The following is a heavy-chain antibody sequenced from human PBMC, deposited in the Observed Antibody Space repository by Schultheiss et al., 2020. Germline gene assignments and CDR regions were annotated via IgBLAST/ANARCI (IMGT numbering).Heavy chain of an antibody. CDR1: GFSFSSYS. V-gene: IGHV3-21*01. Sequence: GETLKISCAASGFSFSSYSMNWVRQAPGRGLEWVSSISSSGTVMYYADSVKGRFTISRDNAKNSLYLQMNSLRAEDTAVYYCADIGGVMWGQGTLVTVSS. D-gene: IGHD3-3*01. CDR3: ADIGGVM. J-gene: IGHJ4*02. CDR2: ISSSGTVM.